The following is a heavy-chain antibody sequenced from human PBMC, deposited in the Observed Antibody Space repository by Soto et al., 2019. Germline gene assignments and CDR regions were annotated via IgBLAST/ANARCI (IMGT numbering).Heavy chain of an antibody. V-gene: IGHV3-23*01. Sequence: GGSLRLSCAASGFTFSSYAMSWVRQAPGKGLEWVSAISGSGGSTYYADSVKGRFTISRDNSKNTLYLQMNSLRAEDTAVYYWAKGVEWRGSSSLGYWGQGTLVTVSS. D-gene: IGHD6-13*01. CDR2: ISGSGGST. CDR3: AKGVEWRGSSSLGY. J-gene: IGHJ4*02. CDR1: GFTFSSYA.